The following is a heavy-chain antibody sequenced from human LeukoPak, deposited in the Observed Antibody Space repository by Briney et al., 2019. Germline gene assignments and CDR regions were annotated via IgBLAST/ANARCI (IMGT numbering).Heavy chain of an antibody. D-gene: IGHD5-18*01. Sequence: GGSLRLSCAASGFTFSSYAMSWVRQAPGKGLEWVSGISGSGGSTYYADSVKGRVTISRDNSKNTLYLQMNSLRAEDTAVYYCAKDSRRGYSYGPAAYWGRGTLVTVAS. V-gene: IGHV3-23*01. CDR3: AKDSRRGYSYGPAAY. CDR2: ISGSGGST. CDR1: GFTFSSYA. J-gene: IGHJ4*02.